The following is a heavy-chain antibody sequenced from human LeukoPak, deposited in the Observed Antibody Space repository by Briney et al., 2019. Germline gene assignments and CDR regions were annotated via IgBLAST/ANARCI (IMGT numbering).Heavy chain of an antibody. D-gene: IGHD3/OR15-3a*01. CDR3: ARADSPYWFDP. J-gene: IGHJ5*02. CDR1: GGSISSYY. V-gene: IGHV4-59*12. CDR2: IYYSGST. Sequence: SETLSPTCTVSGGSISSYYWSWIRQPPGKGLEWIGYIYYSGSTNYNPSLKSRVTISVDRSKNQFSLKLSFVTAADTAVYYCARADSPYWFDPWGQGTLVTVSS.